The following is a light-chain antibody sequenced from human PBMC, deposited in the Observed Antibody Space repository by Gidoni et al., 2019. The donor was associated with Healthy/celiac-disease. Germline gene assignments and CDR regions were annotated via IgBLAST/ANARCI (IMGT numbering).Light chain of an antibody. CDR2: KAS. Sequence: IQMTQSPSTLSASLGDRVTITCRASQSISSWLAWYQQKPGKAPKLLIYKASSLESGVPSRFSGSGSGTEFTLTISSLQPDDFATYYCQQYNSYSPYTFGQGTKLEIK. J-gene: IGKJ2*01. CDR3: QQYNSYSPYT. CDR1: QSISSW. V-gene: IGKV1-5*03.